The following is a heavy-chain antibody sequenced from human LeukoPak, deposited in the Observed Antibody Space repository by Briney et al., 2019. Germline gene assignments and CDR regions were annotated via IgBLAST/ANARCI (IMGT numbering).Heavy chain of an antibody. Sequence: GTSLRLSCAASGFTFTNYGMHWVRQAPGKGLEWVALITYDGYYKYYSDSVKGRFTISSDTSKNTLYLHMNSLRAEDTAVYYCARDLSPVVRASPMGYWGQGTPVTVSS. D-gene: IGHD3-10*01. CDR1: GFTFTNYG. J-gene: IGHJ4*02. CDR2: ITYDGYYK. V-gene: IGHV3-30*03. CDR3: ARDLSPVVRASPMGY.